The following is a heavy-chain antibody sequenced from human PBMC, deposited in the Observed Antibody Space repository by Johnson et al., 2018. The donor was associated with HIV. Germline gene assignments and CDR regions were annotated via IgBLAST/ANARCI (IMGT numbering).Heavy chain of an antibody. V-gene: IGHV3-66*01. Sequence: VQLVESGGGLVQPGASLRLSCAASGFTVSSNYMSWVRQAPGKGLEWVSVIYSGGSTYYADSVKGRFTISRDNAKNSLYLQMNSLRAEDTAVYYCARAGRQQLVLDAFDIWGQGTMVTVSS. J-gene: IGHJ3*02. CDR1: GFTVSSNY. CDR2: IYSGGST. D-gene: IGHD6-13*01. CDR3: ARAGRQQLVLDAFDI.